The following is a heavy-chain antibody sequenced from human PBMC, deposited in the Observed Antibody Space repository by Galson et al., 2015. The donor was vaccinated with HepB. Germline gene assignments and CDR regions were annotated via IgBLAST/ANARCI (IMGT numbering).Heavy chain of an antibody. CDR3: ARDYGSGSYSRWFDP. D-gene: IGHD3-10*01. V-gene: IGHV1-69*08. J-gene: IGHJ5*02. Sequence: SVKVSCKASGGTFSTYTFSWVRQAPGQGLEWVGRIIPIFDTTDYAQKFQGRVTITADKSTSTAYMELSSLRFEDTAVYYCARDYGSGSYSRWFDPWGQGTLVTVSS. CDR1: GGTFSTYT. CDR2: IIPIFDTT.